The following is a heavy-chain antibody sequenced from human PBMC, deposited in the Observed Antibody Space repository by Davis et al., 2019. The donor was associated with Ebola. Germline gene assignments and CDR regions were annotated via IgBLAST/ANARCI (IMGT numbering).Heavy chain of an antibody. J-gene: IGHJ3*02. Sequence: PGGSLRLSCSASGFTFSSYAMHWVRQAPGKGLEWVSSISASSSYIYYADSVKGRFTISRDNAKNSLYLQMNSLRAEDTAVYYCATLRRTITGMDDGFDIWGQGTMVTVSS. CDR3: ATLRRTITGMDDGFDI. D-gene: IGHD1-20*01. CDR2: ISASSSYI. V-gene: IGHV3-21*01. CDR1: GFTFSSYA.